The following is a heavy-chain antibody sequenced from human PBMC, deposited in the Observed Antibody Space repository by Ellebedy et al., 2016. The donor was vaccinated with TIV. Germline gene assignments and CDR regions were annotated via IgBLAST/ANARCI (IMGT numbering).Heavy chain of an antibody. Sequence: GESLKISXAASGFTFNNAWMNWVRQAPGKGLEWVGRIKSKTDGGTTDYAAPVKGRFTISRDGSKNSLYLQMNSLKTEDTAVYYCTKGFYWDWGQGTLVTVAS. CDR1: GFTFNNAW. J-gene: IGHJ4*02. CDR2: IKSKTDGGTT. V-gene: IGHV3-15*07. CDR3: TKGFYWD. D-gene: IGHD3-9*01.